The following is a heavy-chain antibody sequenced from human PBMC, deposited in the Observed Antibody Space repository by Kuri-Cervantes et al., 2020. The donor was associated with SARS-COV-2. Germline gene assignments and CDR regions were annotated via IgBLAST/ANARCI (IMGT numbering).Heavy chain of an antibody. CDR2: IRYDGSNK. CDR1: GFTFSSYG. V-gene: IGHV3-30*02. D-gene: IGHD1-1*01. CDR3: ARDQAGTIDY. J-gene: IGHJ4*02. Sequence: GGSLRLSCAASGFTFSSYGMHWVRQAPGKGLEWVAFIRYDGSNKYYADSVKGRFTISRDNSKNTLYLLMNSLRAEDTAVYYCARDQAGTIDYWGQGTLVTVSS.